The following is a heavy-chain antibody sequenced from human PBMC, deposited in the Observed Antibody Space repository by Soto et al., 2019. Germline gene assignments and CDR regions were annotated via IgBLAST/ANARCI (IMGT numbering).Heavy chain of an antibody. CDR3: ARGLVGAAAGTSPLRHWYFDL. D-gene: IGHD6-13*01. J-gene: IGHJ2*01. CDR2: INAGNGNT. V-gene: IGHV1-3*01. CDR1: GYTFTSYA. Sequence: QVQLVQSGAEVKKPGASVKVSCKASGYTFTSYAMHWVRQAPGQRLEWMGWINAGNGNTKYSQKFQGRVTITRDTSASTAYMELSSLRSEDTAVYYCARGLVGAAAGTSPLRHWYFDLWGRGTLVTVSS.